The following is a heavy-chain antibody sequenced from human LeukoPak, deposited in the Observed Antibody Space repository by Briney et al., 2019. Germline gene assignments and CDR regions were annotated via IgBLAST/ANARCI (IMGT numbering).Heavy chain of an antibody. CDR1: GYTFTGYY. CDR2: INPNSGGT. J-gene: IGHJ5*02. V-gene: IGHV1-2*02. D-gene: IGHD3-22*01. CDR3: ASFLFYYDSSGYPHWFDP. Sequence: GASVKVSCKASGYTFTGYYMHWVRQAPGQALEWMGWINPNSGGTNYAQKFQGRVTMTRDTSISTAYMELSRLRSDDTAVYYCASFLFYYDSSGYPHWFDPWGQGTLVTVSS.